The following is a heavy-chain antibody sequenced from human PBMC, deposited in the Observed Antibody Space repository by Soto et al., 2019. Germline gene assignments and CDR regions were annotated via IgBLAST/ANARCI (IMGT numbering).Heavy chain of an antibody. CDR3: ASLPAAMRGPGGSNHIDY. J-gene: IGHJ4*02. D-gene: IGHD2-2*01. CDR1: GGTFSSYA. V-gene: IGHV1-69*13. Sequence: EASVKVSCKASGGTFSSYAISWVRQAPGQGLEWMGGIIPIFGTANYAQKFQGRVTITADESTSTAYMELSSLRSEDTAVYYCASLPAAMRGPGGSNHIDYWGQGTLVTVSS. CDR2: IIPIFGTA.